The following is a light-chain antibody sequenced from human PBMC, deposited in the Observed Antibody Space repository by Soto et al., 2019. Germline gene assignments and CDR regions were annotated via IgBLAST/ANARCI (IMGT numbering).Light chain of an antibody. CDR1: SSDVGSHNL. CDR2: EAS. V-gene: IGLV2-23*01. CDR3: CSHAGGSTYV. Sequence: QLVLTQPASVSGSPGQSITISCTGTSSDVGSHNLVSWYQQYPGKAPKLIIFEASKRPSGVSNRFSGSKSGSTASLTISGLQAEDEADYYCCSHAGGSTYVFGTGTKVTVL. J-gene: IGLJ1*01.